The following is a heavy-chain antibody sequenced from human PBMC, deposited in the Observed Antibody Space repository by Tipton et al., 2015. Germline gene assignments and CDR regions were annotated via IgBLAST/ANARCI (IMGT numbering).Heavy chain of an antibody. Sequence: TLSLTCTVSGGSINNNYWSWIRQPPGKGLEYMGYVFHNGDSNYNPSLKSRVSMSVNTSKNQFSLRVRSVTAADTAVYYCACQDYDILTRDYQTVDYWGQGTLVTVSS. D-gene: IGHD3-9*01. V-gene: IGHV4-59*08. J-gene: IGHJ4*02. CDR1: GGSINNNY. CDR2: VFHNGDS. CDR3: ACQDYDILTRDYQTVDY.